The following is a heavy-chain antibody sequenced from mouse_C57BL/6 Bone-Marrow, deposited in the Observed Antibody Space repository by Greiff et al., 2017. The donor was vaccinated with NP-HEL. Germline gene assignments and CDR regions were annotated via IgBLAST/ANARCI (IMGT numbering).Heavy chain of an antibody. CDR1: GYTFTDYN. D-gene: IGHD2-4*01. CDR3: ARSGYDYDVDYYAMDY. J-gene: IGHJ4*01. Sequence: EVQLQQSGPELVKPGASVKIPCKASGYTFTDYNMDWVKQSHGKSLEWIGDINPNNGGTIYNQKFKGKATLSVDKSSSTAYMELRSLTSEDTAVYYCARSGYDYDVDYYAMDYWGQGTSVTVSS. V-gene: IGHV1-18*01. CDR2: INPNNGGT.